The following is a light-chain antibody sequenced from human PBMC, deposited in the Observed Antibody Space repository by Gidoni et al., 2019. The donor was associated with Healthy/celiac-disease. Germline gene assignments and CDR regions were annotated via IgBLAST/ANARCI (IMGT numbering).Light chain of an antibody. CDR1: PSVSSSY. J-gene: IGKJ1*01. CDR2: GAS. CDR3: QQYGSSPPWA. Sequence: EIVLTQSPGTLSLSPGERATRSCRASPSVSSSYLAWYQQKPGQAPRLLIYGASSRATGIPDRFSGSGCGTDFTLTISRLEPEDFAVYYCQQYGSSPPWAFGHGPKVEL. V-gene: IGKV3-20*01.